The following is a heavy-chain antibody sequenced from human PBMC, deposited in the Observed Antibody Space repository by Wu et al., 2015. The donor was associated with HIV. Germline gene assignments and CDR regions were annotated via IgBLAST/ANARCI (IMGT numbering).Heavy chain of an antibody. CDR3: ARRGPNYYDSSDGLRN. J-gene: IGHJ4*02. Sequence: QVQLVQSGAEVKKPGASVKVSCKASGYTFTSYDINWVRQATGQGLEWMGWMNPNSGNTGYAQKFQGRVTMTRNTSISTAYMELSSLRSEDTAVYYCARRGPNYYDSSDGLRNWGQGTLVTVSS. D-gene: IGHD3-22*01. V-gene: IGHV1-8*01. CDR2: MNPNSGNT. CDR1: GYTFTSYD.